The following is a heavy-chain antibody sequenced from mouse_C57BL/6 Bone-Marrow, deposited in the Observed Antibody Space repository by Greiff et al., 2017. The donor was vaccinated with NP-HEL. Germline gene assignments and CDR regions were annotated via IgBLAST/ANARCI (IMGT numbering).Heavy chain of an antibody. CDR3: ARDGYYGYFDV. CDR1: GYTFTSYW. Sequence: QVQLQQPGAELVMPGASVKLSCKASGYTFTSYWMHWVKQRPGQGLEWIGEIDPSDSYTNYNQKFKGKSTLTVDKSSSTAYMQLSSLTSEDSAVYYCARDGYYGYFDVWGTGTTVTVSS. V-gene: IGHV1-69*01. J-gene: IGHJ1*03. D-gene: IGHD2-3*01. CDR2: IDPSDSYT.